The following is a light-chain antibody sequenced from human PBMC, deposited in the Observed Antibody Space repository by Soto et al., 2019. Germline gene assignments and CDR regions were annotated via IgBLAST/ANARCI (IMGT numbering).Light chain of an antibody. CDR2: AAS. CDR3: QQSYTTA. CDR1: QSISTY. Sequence: MQMTQSPSSLSASVGDRVTITCRTAQSISTYLNWYQQKPGKAPKLLIFAASSLHSGVPSRFTGSGSGTDFTLTISSVQPDDSATYYCQQSYTTAFGPGTTVHV. V-gene: IGKV1-39*01. J-gene: IGKJ3*01.